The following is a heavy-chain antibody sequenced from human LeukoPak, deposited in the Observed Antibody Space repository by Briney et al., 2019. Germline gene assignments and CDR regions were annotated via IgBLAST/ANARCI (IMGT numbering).Heavy chain of an antibody. V-gene: IGHV3-30*18. Sequence: GVSLRLSCAASGFTFSSYGMHWVRQAPGKGLEWVAVISYDGSNKYYADSVKGRFTISRDNSKNTLYLQMNSLRAEDTAVYYCAKVGIAVADPYYFDYWGQGTLVTVSS. D-gene: IGHD6-19*01. J-gene: IGHJ4*02. CDR2: ISYDGSNK. CDR3: AKVGIAVADPYYFDY. CDR1: GFTFSSYG.